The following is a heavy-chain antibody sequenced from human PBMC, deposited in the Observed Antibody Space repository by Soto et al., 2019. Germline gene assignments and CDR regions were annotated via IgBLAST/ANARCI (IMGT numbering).Heavy chain of an antibody. CDR2: VYYRGRS. J-gene: IGHJ4*02. D-gene: IGHD4-4*01. V-gene: IGHV4-39*01. CDR3: VRQRTTVINHAFFDD. Sequence: EALSLTCTVSGGSVTNSSYYWGWIRQSPGKGLEWIGSVYYRGRSYSKSSVKSRVTISVDTSKNQFSLNLNSVTASDTAVYFCVRQRTTVINHAFFDDWGPGPLGTVSS. CDR1: GGSVTNSSYY.